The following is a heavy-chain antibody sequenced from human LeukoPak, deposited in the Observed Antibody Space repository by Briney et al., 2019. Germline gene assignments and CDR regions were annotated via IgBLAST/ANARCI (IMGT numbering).Heavy chain of an antibody. Sequence: GGSLRLSCAAYGFTFSSYAVSWVRQAPGKGLEWVSAISGSGGSTYYADSVKGRFTISRDNSKNTLYLQMNSLRAEDTAVYYCAKVPSSGWYYFDYWGQGTLVTVSS. CDR1: GFTFSSYA. V-gene: IGHV3-23*01. CDR3: AKVPSSGWYYFDY. D-gene: IGHD6-19*01. CDR2: ISGSGGST. J-gene: IGHJ4*02.